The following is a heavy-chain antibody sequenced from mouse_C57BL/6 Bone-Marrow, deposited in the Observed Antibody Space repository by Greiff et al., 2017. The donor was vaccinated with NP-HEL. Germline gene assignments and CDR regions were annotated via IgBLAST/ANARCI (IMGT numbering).Heavy chain of an antibody. CDR3: ARLYYYGSSPFDY. J-gene: IGHJ2*01. CDR2: ISSGGSYT. Sequence: EVKLMESGGDLVKPGGSLKLSCAASGFTFSSYGMSWVRQTPDKRLEWVATISSGGSYTYYPDSVKGRFTISRDNAKNTLYLQMSSLKSEDTAMYYCARLYYYGSSPFDYWGQGTTLTVSS. D-gene: IGHD1-1*01. CDR1: GFTFSSYG. V-gene: IGHV5-6*01.